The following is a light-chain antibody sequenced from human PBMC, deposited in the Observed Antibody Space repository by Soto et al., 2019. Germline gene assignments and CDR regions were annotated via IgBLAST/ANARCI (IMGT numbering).Light chain of an antibody. CDR3: QQYNSYSPA. V-gene: IGKV1-16*01. CDR2: AAS. J-gene: IGKJ1*01. Sequence: DIQMTQSPSSLSASVGDRVTITCRASQSISSYLNWYQQKPGKAPKLLIYAASSLQSGVPSRFSGSGSGTEFTLTISSLQPDDFATYYCQQYNSYSPAFGQGTKGDI. CDR1: QSISSY.